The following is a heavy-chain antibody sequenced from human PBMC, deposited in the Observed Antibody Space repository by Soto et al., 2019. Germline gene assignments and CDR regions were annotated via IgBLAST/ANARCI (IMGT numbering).Heavy chain of an antibody. D-gene: IGHD2-15*01. V-gene: IGHV1-46*03. Sequence: EASVKVSCKASGYTFTSYYMHWVRQAPGQGLEWMGIINPSGGSTSYAQKFQGRVTMTRDTSTSTVYMELSSLRSEDTAVYYCARGGIVVVVAGIPFDYWGQGTLVTVSS. CDR1: GYTFTSYY. CDR3: ARGGIVVVVAGIPFDY. CDR2: INPSGGST. J-gene: IGHJ4*02.